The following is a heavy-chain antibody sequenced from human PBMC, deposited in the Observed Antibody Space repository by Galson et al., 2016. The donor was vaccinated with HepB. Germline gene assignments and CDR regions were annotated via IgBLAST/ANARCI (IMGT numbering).Heavy chain of an antibody. J-gene: IGHJ4*02. D-gene: IGHD2-2*01. Sequence: SLRLSCAASGLTFSRFWMTWVRQAPGKGLEGVANINQEGSEKHYLDSVRGRFTNSRDNAKNSLYLQMNSLRAEDAAVYFCARAYQYPLDYWGQGTLVTVSS. CDR2: INQEGSEK. CDR1: GLTFSRFW. V-gene: IGHV3-7*04. CDR3: ARAYQYPLDY.